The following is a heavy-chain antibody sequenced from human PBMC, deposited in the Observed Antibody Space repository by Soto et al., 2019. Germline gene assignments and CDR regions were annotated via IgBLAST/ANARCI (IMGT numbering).Heavy chain of an antibody. J-gene: IGHJ6*02. CDR1: GGSFSGYY. CDR2: INHSGST. Sequence: PSETLSLTCAVYGGSFSGYYWSWIRQPPGKGLEWIGEINHSGSTNYNPSLKSRVTISVDTSKNQFSLKLSSVTAADTAVYYCARGRGQFTIFGVVIKPTYYYYYGMDVWGQGTTVTVSS. V-gene: IGHV4-34*01. CDR3: ARGRGQFTIFGVVIKPTYYYYYGMDV. D-gene: IGHD3-3*01.